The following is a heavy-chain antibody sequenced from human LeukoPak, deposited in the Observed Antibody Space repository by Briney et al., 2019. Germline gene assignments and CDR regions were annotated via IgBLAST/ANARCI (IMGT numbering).Heavy chain of an antibody. CDR3: ARAVGTYDYVWGSYRGVEGYYFDY. D-gene: IGHD3-16*02. CDR2: IYHSGST. Sequence: SETLSLTCAVSGGSISSGGYSWSWIRQPPGKGLEWIGYIYHSGSTYYNPSLKSRVTISVDRSKNQFSLKLSSVTAADTAVYYCARAVGTYDYVWGSYRGVEGYYFDYWGQGTLVTVSS. CDR1: GGSISSGGYS. V-gene: IGHV4-30-2*01. J-gene: IGHJ4*02.